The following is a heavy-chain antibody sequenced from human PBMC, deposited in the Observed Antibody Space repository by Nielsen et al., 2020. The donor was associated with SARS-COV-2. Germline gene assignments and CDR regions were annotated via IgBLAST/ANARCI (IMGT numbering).Heavy chain of an antibody. CDR2: ISAYSGNT. V-gene: IGHV1-18*01. J-gene: IGHJ4*02. D-gene: IGHD6-13*01. Sequence: ASVKVSCKASGYTFNTYGISWVRQAPGQGLEWMGWISAYSGNTIYAQKLQGRVTMTTDTSTSTAYMELRSLRSDDTAVYYCARDEYSSSSNLDYWGQGTLVTVSS. CDR1: GYTFNTYG. CDR3: ARDEYSSSSNLDY.